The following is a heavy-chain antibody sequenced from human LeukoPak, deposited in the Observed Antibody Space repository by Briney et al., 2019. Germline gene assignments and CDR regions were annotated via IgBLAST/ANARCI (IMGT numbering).Heavy chain of an antibody. D-gene: IGHD2-21*02. CDR2: IYPGDSDT. CDR3: ARQMAYCGGDCCSGVY. J-gene: IGHJ4*02. V-gene: IGHV5-51*01. Sequence: GESLQISCKGSGYSFTSYWIGWVRQMPGKGLEWMGIIYPGDSDTRYSPSFQGQVTISADKPISTAYLQWSSLKASDTAMYYCARQMAYCGGDCCSGVYWGQGTLVTVSS. CDR1: GYSFTSYW.